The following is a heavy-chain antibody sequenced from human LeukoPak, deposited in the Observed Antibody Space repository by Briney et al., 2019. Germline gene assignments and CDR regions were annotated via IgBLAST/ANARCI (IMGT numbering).Heavy chain of an antibody. V-gene: IGHV3-49*04. J-gene: IGHJ4*02. CDR3: TRGGITIFGVVTL. CDR2: IRSKAYGGTT. CDR1: GFTFGDYA. D-gene: IGHD3-3*01. Sequence: GGSLRLSCTASGFTFGDYAMSWVRQAPGKGLEWVGFIRSKAYGGTTEYAASAKGRFTISRDDSKSIAYLQMNSLKTEDTAVYYCTRGGITIFGVVTLWGQGTLVTVSS.